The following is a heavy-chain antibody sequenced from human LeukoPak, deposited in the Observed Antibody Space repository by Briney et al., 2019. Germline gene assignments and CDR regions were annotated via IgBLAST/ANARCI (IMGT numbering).Heavy chain of an antibody. Sequence: PGGSLRLSCAASGFTFSSYWMSWVRQAPGKGLEWVANIKQDGSEKYYVDSVKGRFTISRDNAKNSLYLQMNSLRAEDMAVYYCARDKASSIAARLPFHWGQGTLVTVSS. V-gene: IGHV3-7*01. CDR1: GFTFSSYW. CDR3: ARDKASSIAARLPFH. CDR2: IKQDGSEK. J-gene: IGHJ4*02. D-gene: IGHD6-6*01.